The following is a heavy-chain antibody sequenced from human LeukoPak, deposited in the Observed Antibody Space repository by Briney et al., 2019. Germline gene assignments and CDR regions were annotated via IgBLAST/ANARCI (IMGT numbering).Heavy chain of an antibody. V-gene: IGHV1-2*02. CDR1: GYTFTGYY. D-gene: IGHD2-15*01. CDR2: INPNSGDT. CDR3: ARDQAFVYCSGGTCYDDY. J-gene: IGHJ4*02. Sequence: ASVRVSCKASGYTFTGYYMHWVRQAPGQGLEWMGWINPNSGDTHYAQKFQGRVTMTRDTSINTAYMELSRLRSDDTAVYYCARDQAFVYCSGGTCYDDYWGQGSLVTVSS.